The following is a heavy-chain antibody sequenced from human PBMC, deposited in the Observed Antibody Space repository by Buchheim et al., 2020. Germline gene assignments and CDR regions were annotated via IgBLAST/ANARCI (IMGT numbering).Heavy chain of an antibody. CDR3: ARELRFLEWTHHYYYYMDV. CDR2: IIPIFGTA. V-gene: IGHV1-69*01. J-gene: IGHJ6*03. CDR1: GGTFSSYA. Sequence: QVQLVQSGAEVKKPGSSVKVSCKASGGTFSSYAISWVRQAPGQGLEWMGGIIPIFGTANYAQKFQGRVTLTADESTSTAYMELSSLRSEDTAVYYCARELRFLEWTHHYYYYMDVWGKGTT. D-gene: IGHD3-3*01.